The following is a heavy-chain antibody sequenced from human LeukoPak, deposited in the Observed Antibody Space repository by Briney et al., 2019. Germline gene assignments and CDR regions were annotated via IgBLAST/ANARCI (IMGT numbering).Heavy chain of an antibody. V-gene: IGHV4-30-4*08. CDR2: IYYSGST. Sequence: PSQTLSLTCTVSGGSISSGDYYWSWIRQPPGKGLEWIGYIYYSGSTYYNPSLKSRATISVDTSKNQFSLKLSSVTAADTAVYYCAREGGSYYEGSAFDIWGQGTMVTVSS. J-gene: IGHJ3*02. CDR3: AREGGSYYEGSAFDI. D-gene: IGHD1-26*01. CDR1: GGSISSGDYY.